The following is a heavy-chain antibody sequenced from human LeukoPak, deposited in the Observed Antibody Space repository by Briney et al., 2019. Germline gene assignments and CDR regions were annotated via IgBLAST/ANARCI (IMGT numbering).Heavy chain of an antibody. J-gene: IGHJ2*01. CDR2: IYYSGST. V-gene: IGHV4-39*07. D-gene: IGHD1-14*01. CDR1: GGSISSTSHH. Sequence: PSETLFLTCSVSGGSISSTSHHWDWIRQPPGKGLEWIGSIYYSGSTYFNPSLKSRVTISVDTSKNQFSLKLNSVTAADTAVYYCARNTSPGGYFDLWGRGTLVTVSS. CDR3: ARNTSPGGYFDL.